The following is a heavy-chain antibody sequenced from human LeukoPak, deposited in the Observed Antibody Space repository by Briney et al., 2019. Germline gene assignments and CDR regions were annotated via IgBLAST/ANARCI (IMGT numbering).Heavy chain of an antibody. J-gene: IGHJ4*02. CDR2: ISSSSSYI. CDR3: ARDALYSSSSFDY. D-gene: IGHD6-6*01. V-gene: IGHV3-21*01. Sequence: ETLSLTCTVSRGSISSYYWSWIRQPPGKGLEWVSSISSSSSYIYYADSVKGRFTISRDNAKNSLYLQMNSLRAEDTAVYYCARDALYSSSSFDYWGQGTLVTVSS. CDR1: RGSISSYY.